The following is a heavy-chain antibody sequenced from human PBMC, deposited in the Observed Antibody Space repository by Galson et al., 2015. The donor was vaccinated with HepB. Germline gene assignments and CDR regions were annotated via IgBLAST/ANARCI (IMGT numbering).Heavy chain of an antibody. J-gene: IGHJ3*02. CDR2: IYSGGST. Sequence: SLRLSCAASGFTVSSNYMSWVRQAPGKGLEWVSVIYSGGSTYYADSVKGRFTISRDNSKNTLYLQMNSLRAEDTAVYYCASKWAILDAFDIWGQGTMVTVSS. V-gene: IGHV3-66*01. D-gene: IGHD2-2*01. CDR1: GFTVSSNY. CDR3: ASKWAILDAFDI.